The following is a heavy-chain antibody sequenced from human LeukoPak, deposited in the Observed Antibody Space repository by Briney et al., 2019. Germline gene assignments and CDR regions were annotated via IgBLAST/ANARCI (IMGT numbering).Heavy chain of an antibody. Sequence: GGSLRLSCAASGFTFSSYSMNWVRQAPGKGLEWVSYISSSSSTIYYADSVKGRSTISRDNAKNSLYLQMNSLRDEDTAVYYCARAYTMVRGVIIRLADYWGQGTLVTVSS. D-gene: IGHD3-10*01. CDR1: GFTFSSYS. J-gene: IGHJ4*02. CDR2: ISSSSSTI. CDR3: ARAYTMVRGVIIRLADY. V-gene: IGHV3-48*02.